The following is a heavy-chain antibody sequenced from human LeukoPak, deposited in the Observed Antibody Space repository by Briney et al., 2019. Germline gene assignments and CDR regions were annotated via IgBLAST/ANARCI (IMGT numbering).Heavy chain of an antibody. D-gene: IGHD1-26*01. V-gene: IGHV4-4*07. CDR1: GGSISSYY. CDR2: IYTSGST. Sequence: SETLSLTCTASGGSISSYYWSWIRQPAGKGLEWIGRIYTSGSTNYNPSFKSRVTMSVDTSKNQFSLKLSSVTAADTAVYYCARDVKWELVRWFDPWGQGTLVTVSS. J-gene: IGHJ5*02. CDR3: ARDVKWELVRWFDP.